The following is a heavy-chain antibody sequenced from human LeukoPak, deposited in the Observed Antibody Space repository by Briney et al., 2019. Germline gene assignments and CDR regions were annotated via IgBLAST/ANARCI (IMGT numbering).Heavy chain of an antibody. V-gene: IGHV4-30-4*01. Sequence: PSQTLSLTCTVSGGSISSGDYYWSWIRQPPGKGLEWIGYIYYSRSTYYNPSLKSRVTISVDTSKNQFSLKLSSVTAADTAVYYCARQGGSSWYNWFDPWGQGTLVTVSS. J-gene: IGHJ5*02. CDR1: GGSISSGDYY. CDR2: IYYSRST. D-gene: IGHD6-13*01. CDR3: ARQGGSSWYNWFDP.